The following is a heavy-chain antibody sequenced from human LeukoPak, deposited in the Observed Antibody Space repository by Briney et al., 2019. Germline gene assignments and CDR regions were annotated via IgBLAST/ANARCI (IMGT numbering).Heavy chain of an antibody. Sequence: PGGSQRLSCAASGFKFSDHYIDWVRQAPGKGLEWVGRSRNKASSYTTEYAASVEGRFTISRDVSESSLYLQMNSLRTEDTAVYYCAKGSTDSRPYYFDYWGQGTLVTVSS. V-gene: IGHV3-72*01. J-gene: IGHJ4*02. CDR3: AKGSTDSRPYYFDY. CDR2: SRNKASSYTT. CDR1: GFKFSDHY.